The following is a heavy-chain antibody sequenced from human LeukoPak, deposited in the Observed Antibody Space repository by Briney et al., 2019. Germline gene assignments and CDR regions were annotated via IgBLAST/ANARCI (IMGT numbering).Heavy chain of an antibody. Sequence: GGSLRLSCVASGFTFSSYEMNWVRQAPGKGLEWLSYIGSSDSTTHYADSVKGRFTISRDNSKNTVYLQMNSLRAEDTAVYYCAKDPTHFRVWDDYDNTRLNYWGQGTLVTVSS. V-gene: IGHV3-48*03. CDR2: IGSSDSTT. J-gene: IGHJ4*02. CDR3: AKDPTHFRVWDDYDNTRLNY. CDR1: GFTFSSYE. D-gene: IGHD4/OR15-4a*01.